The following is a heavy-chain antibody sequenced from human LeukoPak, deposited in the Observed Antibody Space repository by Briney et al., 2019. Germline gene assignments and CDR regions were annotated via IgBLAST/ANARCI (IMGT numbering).Heavy chain of an antibody. CDR2: IIPVFHTA. CDR3: ARDYNFDSSPYDDALDI. D-gene: IGHD3-22*01. Sequence: SVKVSCKTSGDPFSSHGISWVRQAPGQGLEWMGGIIPVFHTANYAQDFQDRLTTTTNESTDTVYMELSSLRSEDTAVYYCARDYNFDSSPYDDALDIWGQGTMVTVPS. CDR1: GDPFSSHG. J-gene: IGHJ3*02. V-gene: IGHV1-69*05.